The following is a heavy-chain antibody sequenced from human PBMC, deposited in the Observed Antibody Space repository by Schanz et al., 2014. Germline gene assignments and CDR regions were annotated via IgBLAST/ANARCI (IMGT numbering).Heavy chain of an antibody. Sequence: VQLVESGGGLVQPGGSLRLSCAASGFTFSDHFMDWVRQAPGKGLEWVGVISSDGNQQYYVDSVRGRFTMSRDNSKNTLFLQMSSLRAEDTAVYYCARDGDFDYWGQGTLVTVSS. CDR1: GFTFSDHF. CDR2: ISSDGNQQ. CDR3: ARDGDFDY. J-gene: IGHJ4*02. V-gene: IGHV3-30*03.